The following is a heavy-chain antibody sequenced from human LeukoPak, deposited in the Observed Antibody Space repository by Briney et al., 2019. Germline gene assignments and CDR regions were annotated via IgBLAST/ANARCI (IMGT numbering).Heavy chain of an antibody. CDR3: ARGVNGDSRFNP. J-gene: IGHJ5*02. V-gene: IGHV3-74*01. Sequence: GGSLRLSCAASGFTFSSYWMHWVRQAPGKGLVWVSRINTDGSSTTYADSVKGRFTISRDNAKNTLYLQMNSLRAEDTAVYYCARGVNGDSRFNPWGQGTLVTVSS. D-gene: IGHD4-17*01. CDR1: GFTFSSYW. CDR2: INTDGSST.